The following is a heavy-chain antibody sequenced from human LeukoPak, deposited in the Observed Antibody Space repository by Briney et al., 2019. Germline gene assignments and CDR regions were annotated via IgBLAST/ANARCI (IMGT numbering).Heavy chain of an antibody. Sequence: SETLSLTCTVSGGSISSYYWSWIRQPPGKGLEWIGYIYYSGSTNYDPSLKSRVTISVDTSKNQFSLKLSSVTAADTAVYYCAREEAAAVNWFDPWGQGTLVTVSS. V-gene: IGHV4-59*01. CDR2: IYYSGST. D-gene: IGHD6-13*01. CDR3: AREEAAAVNWFDP. CDR1: GGSISSYY. J-gene: IGHJ5*02.